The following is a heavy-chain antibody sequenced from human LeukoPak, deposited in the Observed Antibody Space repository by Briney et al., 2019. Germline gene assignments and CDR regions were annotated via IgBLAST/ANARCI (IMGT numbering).Heavy chain of an antibody. CDR3: ARKKGSSLVAFDI. CDR1: GDSLTGYY. D-gene: IGHD3-10*01. V-gene: IGHV1-2*02. J-gene: IGHJ3*02. Sequence: ASVKVSCKASGDSLTGYYMHWVRQAPGQGPEWMGWINPNGGGTNYAQKFQGRVTMTRDTSTSTGYMELSRLRSDDTAVYYCARKKGSSLVAFDIWGQGTMVTVSS. CDR2: INPNGGGT.